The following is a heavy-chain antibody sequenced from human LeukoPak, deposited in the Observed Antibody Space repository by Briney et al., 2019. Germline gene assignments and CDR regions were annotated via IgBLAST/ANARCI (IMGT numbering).Heavy chain of an antibody. D-gene: IGHD5-24*01. CDR1: GDTFSSYA. CDR3: ARDGYNYVSAFDI. Sequence: ASVKVSCKASGDTFSSYAISWVRQAPGQGLEWMGGIIPIFGTANYAQKFQGRVTITADESTSTAYMELSSLRSEDTAVYYCARDGYNYVSAFDIWGQGTMVTVSS. V-gene: IGHV1-69*13. J-gene: IGHJ3*02. CDR2: IIPIFGTA.